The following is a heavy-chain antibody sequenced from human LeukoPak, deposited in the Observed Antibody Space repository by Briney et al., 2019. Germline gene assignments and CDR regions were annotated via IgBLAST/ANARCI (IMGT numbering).Heavy chain of an antibody. CDR1: GGSISSSSYY. Sequence: SETLSLTCTVSGGSISSSSYYWGWIRQPPGKGLEWIGSIYYSGSTNYNPSLKSRVTISVDTSKNQFSLKLSSVTAADTAVYYCARELFWDYGDYLDYWGQGTLVTVSS. CDR2: IYYSGST. D-gene: IGHD3-16*01. CDR3: ARELFWDYGDYLDY. J-gene: IGHJ4*02. V-gene: IGHV4-39*07.